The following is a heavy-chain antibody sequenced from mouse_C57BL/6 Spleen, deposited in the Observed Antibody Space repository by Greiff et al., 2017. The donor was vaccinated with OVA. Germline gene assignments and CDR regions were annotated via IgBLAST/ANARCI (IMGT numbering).Heavy chain of an antibody. V-gene: IGHV1-15*01. J-gene: IGHJ2*01. CDR1: GYTFTDYE. CDR3: TRGVGGYLDY. Sequence: QVQLQQPGAELVRPGASVTLSCKASGYTFTDYEMHWVKQTPVHGLEWIGAIDPETGGTAYNQKFKGKAILTADKSSSTAYMELRSLTSEDSAVYYCTRGVGGYLDYWGQGTTLTVSS. CDR2: IDPETGGT. D-gene: IGHD1-1*02.